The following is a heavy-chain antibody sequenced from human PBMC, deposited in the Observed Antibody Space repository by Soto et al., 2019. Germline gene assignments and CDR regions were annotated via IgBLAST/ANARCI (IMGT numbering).Heavy chain of an antibody. CDR2: INPNSGGT. V-gene: IGHV1-2*02. Sequence: GASVKVSCKASGYTFTGYYMHWVRQAPGQGLEWMGWINPNSGGTNYAQKFQGRVTMTRDTSISTAYMELSRLRSDDTAVYYCARDRAVAGTKNGMDVWGQGTTVTVSS. CDR3: ARDRAVAGTKNGMDV. D-gene: IGHD6-19*01. CDR1: GYTFTGYY. J-gene: IGHJ6*02.